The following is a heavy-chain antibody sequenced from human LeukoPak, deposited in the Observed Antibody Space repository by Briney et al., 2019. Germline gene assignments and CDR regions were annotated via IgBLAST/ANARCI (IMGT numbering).Heavy chain of an antibody. D-gene: IGHD6-13*01. CDR3: ARLIAAAGTGY. V-gene: IGHV3-48*01. CDR1: GFTFSTYS. J-gene: IGHJ4*02. CDR2: ISSSGNII. Sequence: GGSLRLSCAASGFTFSTYSMNWVRQAPGKGLEWISYISSSGNIIYYADSVKGRFTISRDNAKNSLYLQMNSLRAEDTAVYYCARLIAAAGTGYWGQGTLVTVSS.